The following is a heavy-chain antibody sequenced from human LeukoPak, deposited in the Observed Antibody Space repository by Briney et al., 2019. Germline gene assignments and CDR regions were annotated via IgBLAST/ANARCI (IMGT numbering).Heavy chain of an antibody. CDR1: GFTFGNYA. CDR3: ARANSFDSSGYYFDY. V-gene: IGHV3-49*03. D-gene: IGHD3-22*01. CDR2: IRSKTYRGTT. Sequence: GRSLRLSCTASGFTFGNYALSWFRRAPGKGLEWVAFIRSKTYRGTTEYAASVKGRFTISRDDSNSLAYLHMTSLKTEDTAVYYCARANSFDSSGYYFDYWGQGTLVTVSS. J-gene: IGHJ4*02.